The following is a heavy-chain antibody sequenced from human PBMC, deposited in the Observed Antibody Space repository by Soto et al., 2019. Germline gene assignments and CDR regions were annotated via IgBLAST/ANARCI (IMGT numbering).Heavy chain of an antibody. J-gene: IGHJ3*02. Sequence: GGSLRLSCAASGFTFSSYAMSWVRQAPGKGLEWVSAISGSGGSTYYADSVKGRFTISRDNSKNTLYLQMNSLRAEDTAVYYCAKDQVSRAYSNPDAFDIWGQGTMVTVSS. CDR3: AKDQVSRAYSNPDAFDI. V-gene: IGHV3-23*01. CDR1: GFTFSSYA. D-gene: IGHD4-4*01. CDR2: ISGSGGST.